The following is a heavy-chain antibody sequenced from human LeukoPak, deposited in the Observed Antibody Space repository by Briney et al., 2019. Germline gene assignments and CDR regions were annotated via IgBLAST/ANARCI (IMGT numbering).Heavy chain of an antibody. J-gene: IGHJ4*02. V-gene: IGHV4-59*12. CDR2: IYYSRST. D-gene: IGHD2-15*01. CDR3: ARGRCSGGNCYFDY. CDR1: GGSISSYY. Sequence: PSETLSLTCTVSGGSISSYYWSWIRQPPGKGLEWIGYIYYSRSTNYNPSLKSRVTISVDTSKNQFSLKLSSVTAADTAVYYCARGRCSGGNCYFDYWGQGTLVTVSS.